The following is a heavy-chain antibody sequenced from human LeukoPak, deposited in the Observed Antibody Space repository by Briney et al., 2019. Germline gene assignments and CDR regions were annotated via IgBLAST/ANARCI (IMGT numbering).Heavy chain of an antibody. V-gene: IGHV3-48*01. J-gene: IGHJ6*03. CDR1: GFTFTSYS. CDR3: ARGALGNYYMDV. Sequence: SGGSLRLSCAASGFTFTSYSMNWVRQAPGKGLEWVSYISTSSNSIYYADSVKGRFTISRDNAKNSLYLQMNSLRAEDTAVYYCARGALGNYYMDVWGKGTTVIVSS. D-gene: IGHD3-10*01. CDR2: ISTSSNSI.